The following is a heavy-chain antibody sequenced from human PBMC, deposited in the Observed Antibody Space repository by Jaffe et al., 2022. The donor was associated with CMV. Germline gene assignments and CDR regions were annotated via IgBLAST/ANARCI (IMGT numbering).Heavy chain of an antibody. D-gene: IGHD3-22*01. CDR3: AREEKTYYYDSSGYYYDDY. CDR1: GYTFTSYY. J-gene: IGHJ4*02. Sequence: QVQLVQSGAEVKKPGASVKVSCKASGYTFTSYYMHWVRQAPGQGLEWMGIINPSGGSTSYAQKFQGRVTMTRDTSTSTVYMELSSLRSEDTAVYYCAREEKTYYYDSSGYYYDDYWGQGTLVTVSS. V-gene: IGHV1-46*01. CDR2: INPSGGST.